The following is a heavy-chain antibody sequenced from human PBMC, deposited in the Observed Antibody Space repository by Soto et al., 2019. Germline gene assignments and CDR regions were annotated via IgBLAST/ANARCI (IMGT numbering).Heavy chain of an antibody. CDR2: IDGSGNT. J-gene: IGHJ4*02. CDR1: SESLSGYY. Sequence: QVQLQQWGAGLLKPSETLSLTCAVNSESLSGYYWSWIRQSPGKGLEWIGEIDGSGNTNYSPSLRSRVAMSVDTSKNHFSLNLNSVSAADTAAYYCVGARGRLVGSDYWGQGTLVTVSS. D-gene: IGHD1-26*01. V-gene: IGHV4-34*01. CDR3: VGARGRLVGSDY.